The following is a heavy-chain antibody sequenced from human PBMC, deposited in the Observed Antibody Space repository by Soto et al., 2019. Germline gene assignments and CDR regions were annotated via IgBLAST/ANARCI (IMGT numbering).Heavy chain of an antibody. CDR3: TSGFTRLAAFDI. CDR1: GFTFSSYS. CDR2: ISSSSSYI. D-gene: IGHD6-6*01. V-gene: IGHV3-21*01. Sequence: GGSLRLSCAASGFTFSSYSMNWVRQAPGKGLEWVSSISSSSSYIYYADSVKGRFTISRDNAKNSLYLQMNSLRAEDTAVYYCTSGFTRLAAFDIWGQGTTVTVSS. J-gene: IGHJ3*02.